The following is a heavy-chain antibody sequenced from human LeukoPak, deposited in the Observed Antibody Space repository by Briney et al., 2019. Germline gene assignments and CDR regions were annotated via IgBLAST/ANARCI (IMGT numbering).Heavy chain of an antibody. J-gene: IGHJ3*02. D-gene: IGHD2-15*01. Sequence: GGSLRLSCAASGFTFSSYWMTWVRQAPGKGLEWVANIKQDGSGKYYVDSVKGRFTISRENARRSLDLQMSRLRAEDTAVYYCARGLGGPLGHETDGFDIWGQGTMVIVSS. CDR1: GFTFSSYW. CDR3: ARGLGGPLGHETDGFDI. CDR2: IKQDGSGK. V-gene: IGHV3-7*04.